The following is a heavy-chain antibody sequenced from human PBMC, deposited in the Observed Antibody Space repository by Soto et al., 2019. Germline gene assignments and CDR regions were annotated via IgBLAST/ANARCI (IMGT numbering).Heavy chain of an antibody. CDR3: AKHRKLGPIVVVPAAIDY. CDR1: GFTFSSYA. V-gene: IGHV3-23*01. D-gene: IGHD2-2*01. J-gene: IGHJ4*02. Sequence: EVQLLESGGGLVQPGGSLRLSCAASGFTFSSYAMSWVRQAPGKGLEWVSAISGSGGSTYYADSVKGRFTISSDNSKNTLYLQMNSLRAEDTAVYYCAKHRKLGPIVVVPAAIDYWGQGTLVTVSS. CDR2: ISGSGGST.